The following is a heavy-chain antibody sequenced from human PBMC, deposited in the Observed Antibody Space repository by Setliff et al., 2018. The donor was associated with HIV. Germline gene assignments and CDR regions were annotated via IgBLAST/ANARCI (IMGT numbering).Heavy chain of an antibody. CDR3: ASTTLTIFGVVIPDY. Sequence: SETLSLTCTVSGGSISSGSYYWSWIRQPAGKGLEWIGRIYTSGSTNYNPSLKSRVTISVDTSKNKFSLNLSSVTAADTAVYYCASTTLTIFGVVIPDYWGQGTLVTVSS. J-gene: IGHJ4*02. D-gene: IGHD3-3*01. V-gene: IGHV4-61*02. CDR1: GGSISSGSYY. CDR2: IYTSGST.